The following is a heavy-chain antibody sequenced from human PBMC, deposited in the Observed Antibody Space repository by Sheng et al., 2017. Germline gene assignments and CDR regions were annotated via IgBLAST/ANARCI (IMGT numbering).Heavy chain of an antibody. V-gene: IGHV4-38-2*02. Sequence: QVQLQESGPGLVKPSETLSLTCAVSGYSISSGYYWGWIRQPPGKGLEWIGSIYHSGSTYYNPSLKSRVTISVDTSKNQFSLKLSSVTAADTAVYYCARDRPPKRLWFGEGRDDYYYGMDVWGQGTTVTVSS. CDR2: IYHSGST. CDR3: ARDRPPKRLWFGEGRDDYYYGMDV. CDR1: GYSISSGYY. J-gene: IGHJ6*02. D-gene: IGHD3-10*01.